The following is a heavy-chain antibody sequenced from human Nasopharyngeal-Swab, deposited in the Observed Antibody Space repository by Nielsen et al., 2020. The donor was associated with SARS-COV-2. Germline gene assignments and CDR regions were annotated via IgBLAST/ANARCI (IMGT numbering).Heavy chain of an antibody. CDR3: ARAGRYCSGGSCYSGAFDI. Sequence: SETLSLTCAVYGGSFSGYYWSWIRQPPGKGLEWIGEINHSGSTNYNPSLKSRVTISVDTSKNQFSLKLRSVTAADTAVYYCARAGRYCSGGSCYSGAFDIWGQGTMVTVSS. CDR1: GGSFSGYY. D-gene: IGHD2-15*01. V-gene: IGHV4-34*01. CDR2: INHSGST. J-gene: IGHJ3*02.